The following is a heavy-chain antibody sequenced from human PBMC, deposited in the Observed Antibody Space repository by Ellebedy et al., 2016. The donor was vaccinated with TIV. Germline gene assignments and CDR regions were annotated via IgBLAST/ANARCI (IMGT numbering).Heavy chain of an antibody. D-gene: IGHD2-15*01. CDR3: ATLGRWYFFDF. V-gene: IGHV3-15*01. Sequence: GESLKISCAASGFSFVTAYMSWVCQAPGKGLEWVGRLTSEIDGGTADYAAPVKDRFTISRDDSTNTLYLQMNSLKTEDTAVYYCATLGRWYFFDFWGQGTLVTVSS. CDR2: LTSEIDGGTA. J-gene: IGHJ4*02. CDR1: GFSFVTAY.